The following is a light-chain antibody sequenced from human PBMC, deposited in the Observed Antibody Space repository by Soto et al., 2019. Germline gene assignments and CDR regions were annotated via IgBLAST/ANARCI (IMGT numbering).Light chain of an antibody. V-gene: IGKV3-20*01. CDR2: GTS. Sequence: EIVMNQAPGTPSLSPGEKTPLPFRASQSVSSSYLAWYQQKPGQAPRLLIYGTSIRATGIPDRFSGSGSGTDFTLTISRLEPEDFAVYYCQQYGSSPITFGQGTRLEIK. CDR1: QSVSSSY. J-gene: IGKJ5*01. CDR3: QQYGSSPIT.